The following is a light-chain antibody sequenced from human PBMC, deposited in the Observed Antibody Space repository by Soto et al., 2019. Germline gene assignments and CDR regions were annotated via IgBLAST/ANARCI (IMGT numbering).Light chain of an antibody. J-gene: IGKJ4*01. CDR1: QSISSY. CDR3: QQFDNVPLT. V-gene: IGKV1-39*01. Sequence: DIQMTQSPASLSASVGDRVTITCRASQSISSYLNWYQQKPGKAPKLLIQAASNLQSGVPSRFSGSGSGTEFILSINSLQPEDIATYYCQQFDNVPLTFGGGTKVDIK. CDR2: AAS.